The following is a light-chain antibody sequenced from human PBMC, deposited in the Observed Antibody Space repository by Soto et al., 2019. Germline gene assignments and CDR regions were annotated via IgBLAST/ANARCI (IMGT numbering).Light chain of an antibody. Sequence: DIQMTQSPSSLSASVGDRVTITCRASQSITTYLNWYQQKPGKAPNLLIYAASNLQSGVPSRFSGSGSGTEFTLTLSRLQPEYFAMYYCQQSYNTPRTFGGGTKVEIK. V-gene: IGKV1-39*01. CDR3: QQSYNTPRT. CDR2: AAS. CDR1: QSITTY. J-gene: IGKJ4*01.